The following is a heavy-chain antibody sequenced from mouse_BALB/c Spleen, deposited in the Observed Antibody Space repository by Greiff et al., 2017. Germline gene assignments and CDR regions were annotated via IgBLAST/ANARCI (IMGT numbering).Heavy chain of an antibody. J-gene: IGHJ2*01. Sequence: EVKLQESGPDLVKPSQSLSLTCTVTGYSITSGYSWLWIRQFPGNKLEWIGYIHYSGSTNYNPSLKSRISITRDTSKNQFFLQLNSVTTEDTATYYCARSLLTGNFDYWGQGTTLTVSS. CDR2: IHYSGST. CDR1: GYSITSGYS. V-gene: IGHV3-1*02. D-gene: IGHD4-1*01. CDR3: ARSLLTGNFDY.